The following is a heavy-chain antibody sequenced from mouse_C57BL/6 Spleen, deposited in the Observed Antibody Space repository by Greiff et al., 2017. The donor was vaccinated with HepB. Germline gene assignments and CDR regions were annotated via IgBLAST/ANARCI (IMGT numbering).Heavy chain of an antibody. CDR1: GYTFTSYW. Sequence: QVQLQQPGAELVKPGASVKLSCKASGYTFTSYWMQWVKQRPGQGLEWIGEIDPSDSYTNYNQKFKGKATLTVDTSSSTAYMQLSSLTSEDSAVYYCARGKIYDGYDYFDYWGQGTTLTVSS. CDR3: ARGKIYDGYDYFDY. V-gene: IGHV1-50*01. D-gene: IGHD2-3*01. CDR2: IDPSDSYT. J-gene: IGHJ2*01.